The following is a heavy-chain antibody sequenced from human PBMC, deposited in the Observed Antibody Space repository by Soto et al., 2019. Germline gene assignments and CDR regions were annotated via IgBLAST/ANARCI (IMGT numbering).Heavy chain of an antibody. CDR3: ARAPPTYYYDSSGYPVSYGMDV. D-gene: IGHD3-22*01. J-gene: IGHJ6*02. CDR2: IYSGGST. V-gene: IGHV3-53*01. CDR1: GFTVSSNY. Sequence: PGGSLRLSCAASGFTVSSNYMSWVRQAPGKGLEWVSVIYSGGSTYYADSVKGRFTISRDNSKNTLYLQMNSLRAEDTAVYYCARAPPTYYYDSSGYPVSYGMDVWGQGTTVTVSS.